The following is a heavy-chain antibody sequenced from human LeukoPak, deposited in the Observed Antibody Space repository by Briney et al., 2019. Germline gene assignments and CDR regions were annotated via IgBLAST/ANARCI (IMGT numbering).Heavy chain of an antibody. Sequence: SETLSLTCTVSGGSISSRSYYWGWLRQPPGKGLEWIASIFYSGSIYHNPSLKSRVTISVDTSKSQFSLKLSSVTAADTAVYFCARHPLKAYVSDWFDPWGQGTLVTVSS. V-gene: IGHV4-39*01. J-gene: IGHJ5*02. CDR1: GGSISSRSYY. D-gene: IGHD3-10*02. CDR3: ARHPLKAYVSDWFDP. CDR2: IFYSGSI.